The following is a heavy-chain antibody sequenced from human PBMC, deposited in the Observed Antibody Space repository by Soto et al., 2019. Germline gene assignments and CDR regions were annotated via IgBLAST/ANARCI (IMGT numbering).Heavy chain of an antibody. CDR3: ARVLSAYCSGGSCYHSVSGAFDI. D-gene: IGHD2-15*01. CDR1: GFTFSSYA. J-gene: IGHJ3*02. CDR2: ISYDGSNK. Sequence: QVQLVESGGGVVQPGRSLRLSCAGSGFTFSSYAMHCVRQAPGKGLEWVTVISYDGSNKYYADSVKGRFTISRDNSKNTLYLQMNSLRAEDTAVYYCARVLSAYCSGGSCYHSVSGAFDIWGQGTMVTVSS. V-gene: IGHV3-30-3*01.